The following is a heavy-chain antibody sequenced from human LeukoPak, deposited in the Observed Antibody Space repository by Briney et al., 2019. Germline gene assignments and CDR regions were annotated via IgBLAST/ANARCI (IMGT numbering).Heavy chain of an antibody. D-gene: IGHD3-10*01. CDR3: ARGVEGYYGSGSYYY. CDR1: GGSFSGYY. Sequence: PETLSLTCAVYGGSFSGYYWSWIRQPPGKGLEWIGEINHSGSTNYNPSLKSRVTISVDTSKNQFSLKLSSMTAADTAVYYCARGVEGYYGSGSYYYWGQGTLVTVSS. J-gene: IGHJ4*02. V-gene: IGHV4-34*01. CDR2: INHSGST.